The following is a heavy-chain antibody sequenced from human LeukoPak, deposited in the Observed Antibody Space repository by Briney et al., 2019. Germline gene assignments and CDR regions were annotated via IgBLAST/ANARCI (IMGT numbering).Heavy chain of an antibody. D-gene: IGHD2-2*01. CDR1: GFSFSSYW. CDR2: INSDGSST. CDR3: ARSEYAFDY. J-gene: IGHJ4*02. Sequence: GGSLRLSCAASGFSFSSYWMHWVRQAPGKGLVWVSRINSDGSSTSYVDSVKGRFTISRDNAKNTLYLQLNSLRAEDTAVYYCARSEYAFDYWGQGTLVTVSS. V-gene: IGHV3-74*01.